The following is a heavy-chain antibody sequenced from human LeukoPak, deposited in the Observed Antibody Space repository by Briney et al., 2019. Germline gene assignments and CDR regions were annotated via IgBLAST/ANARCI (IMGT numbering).Heavy chain of an antibody. CDR2: INQDGSEK. J-gene: IGHJ4*02. CDR1: GFTSSSYW. D-gene: IGHD4-17*01. V-gene: IGHV3-7*01. CDR3: ARARRRTTVETAHYFDY. Sequence: PGGSLRLSWAGSGFTSSSYWMTWVRQAPGKGLEWVANINQDGSEKYYVDSVKGRFTISRDNAKNSLYLQMNSLRAEDTAVYYCARARRRTTVETAHYFDYWGQGTLVTVSS.